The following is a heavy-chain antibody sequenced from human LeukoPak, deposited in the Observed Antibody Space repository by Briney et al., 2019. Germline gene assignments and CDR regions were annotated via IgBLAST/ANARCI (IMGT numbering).Heavy chain of an antibody. CDR2: INPDTGGT. J-gene: IGHJ5*02. D-gene: IGHD6-19*01. CDR3: ARELGGYSSGFDP. CDR1: GYSFTDYY. V-gene: IGHV1-2*02. Sequence: ASVKVSCKASGYSFTDYYMHCVRQAPGQGLEWMGWINPDTGGTNYAQNFQGRVTMTRDTSISTAYMELSRLKSDDTAVYYCARELGGYSSGFDPWGQGTLVTVSS.